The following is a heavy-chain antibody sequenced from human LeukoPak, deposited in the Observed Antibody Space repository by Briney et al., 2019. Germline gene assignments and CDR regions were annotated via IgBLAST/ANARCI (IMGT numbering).Heavy chain of an antibody. J-gene: IGHJ4*02. V-gene: IGHV3-23*01. CDR3: AKDIRYYDSSGLIDY. CDR1: GFNFSSYA. CDR2: ISGSGGST. Sequence: PGGSLRLSCAASGFNFSSYAMSWVRQAPGKGLEWVSAISGSGGSTYYADSVKGRFTISRDNSKNTLYLQMNSLRAEDTAVYYCAKDIRYYDSSGLIDYWGPGTLVTVSS. D-gene: IGHD3-22*01.